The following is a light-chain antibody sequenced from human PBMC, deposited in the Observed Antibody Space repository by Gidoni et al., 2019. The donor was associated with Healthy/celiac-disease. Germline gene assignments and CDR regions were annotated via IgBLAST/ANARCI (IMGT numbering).Light chain of an antibody. V-gene: IGKV3-15*01. J-gene: IGKJ3*01. CDR1: QRVNSN. CDR3: QQYNNWPLFT. CDR2: GAS. Sequence: EIVMTQSPATLSVSPGERATLSCRASQRVNSNLAWYQQKPGQAPRILIYGASTSATGIPARFSGSGSGTEFTLTISSLQSEDFAVYYCQQYNNWPLFTFDPXTKVDIK.